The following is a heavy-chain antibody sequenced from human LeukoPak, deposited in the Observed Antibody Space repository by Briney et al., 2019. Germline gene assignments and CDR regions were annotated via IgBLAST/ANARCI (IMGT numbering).Heavy chain of an antibody. J-gene: IGHJ4*02. D-gene: IGHD2-2*01. CDR3: ARAQKTMLSRAVYFFDF. CDR2: VSSRGAT. CDR1: GASISDYY. Sequence: NSSETLSLTCNVSGASISDYYWSWIRQSPTRGLEWIGYVSSRGATNNNPSLKSRVTTSAHTSENQLSLKLTTVTAADTAVYYCARAQKTMLSRAVYFFDFWGQGLLVTVSS. V-gene: IGHV4-59*01.